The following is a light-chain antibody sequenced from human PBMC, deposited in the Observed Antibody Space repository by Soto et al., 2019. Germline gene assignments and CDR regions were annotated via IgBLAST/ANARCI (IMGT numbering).Light chain of an antibody. V-gene: IGKV3-15*01. CDR1: QSVSTN. J-gene: IGKJ1*01. CDR2: GAS. Sequence: EIVMTQSPVTLSVSPGERATLSCRASQSVSTNLAWYQQKPGQAPRLLIYGASVWATGIPDRFSGSGSGTEFTLTSSGLQSEDFAVYYCQQYHNWPRTFGQGTRVEIK. CDR3: QQYHNWPRT.